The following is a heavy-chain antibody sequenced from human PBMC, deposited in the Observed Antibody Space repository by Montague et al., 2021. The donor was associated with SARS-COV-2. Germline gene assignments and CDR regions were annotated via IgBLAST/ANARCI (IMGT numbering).Heavy chain of an antibody. CDR1: NGSISSYY. CDR2: IYYRGST. J-gene: IGHJ5*02. CDR3: AREGLNNWFDP. V-gene: IGHV4-59*01. Sequence: SETLSLTCTVSNGSISSYYWSWVRQPPGKRLEWIGYIYYRGSTNYDPSLESRVTISVDTSKNQFSLKLRSVTAAGTAVYFCAREGLNNWFDPWGQGTLVIVSS.